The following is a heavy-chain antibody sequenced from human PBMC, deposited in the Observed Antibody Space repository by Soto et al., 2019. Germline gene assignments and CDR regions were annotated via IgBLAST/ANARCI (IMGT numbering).Heavy chain of an antibody. D-gene: IGHD6-19*01. J-gene: IGHJ3*02. CDR3: ARQQWLVLNAFDI. V-gene: IGHV4-59*01. CDR1: GGSIISYY. Sequence: SETLSLTCTVSGGSIISYYWSWIRQPPGKGLEWIGYIYYSGSTNYNPSLKSRVTISVDTSKNQFSLKLSSVTAADTAVYYCARQQWLVLNAFDIWGQGTMVTVSS. CDR2: IYYSGST.